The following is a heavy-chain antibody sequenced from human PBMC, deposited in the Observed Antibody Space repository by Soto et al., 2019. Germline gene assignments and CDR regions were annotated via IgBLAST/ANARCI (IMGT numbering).Heavy chain of an antibody. CDR2: IGSRTSDI. V-gene: IGHV3-21*01. CDR3: VRDYYDTSGYPNTFDM. D-gene: IGHD3-22*01. Sequence: PVGSLRLSCAASGFTLSRHTMNWVRQAPGKGLEWVSFIGSRTSDIYYADSVKGRFTISRDNAKNSLYLDLTRLRAEDTAVYFCVRDYYDTSGYPNTFDMWGQGTMV. CDR1: GFTLSRHT. J-gene: IGHJ3*02.